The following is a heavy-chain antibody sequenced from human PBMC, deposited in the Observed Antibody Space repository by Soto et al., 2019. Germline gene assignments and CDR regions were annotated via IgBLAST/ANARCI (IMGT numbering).Heavy chain of an antibody. D-gene: IGHD2-15*01. CDR3: ASGDCSGGRCYSDFDF. CDR1: GDTFTDHT. CDR2: SVPTLGMA. J-gene: IGHJ4*02. V-gene: IGHV1-69*02. Sequence: QVHLVKSGAEVKKPGSSVKVSCKASGDTFTDHTVTWVRQAPGQGLEWMGRSVPTLGMANYAQTFQGRVTITADTSMTTAYLELTGLTSDDSAVYYCASGDCSGGRCYSDFDFWGQGTLVTVSS.